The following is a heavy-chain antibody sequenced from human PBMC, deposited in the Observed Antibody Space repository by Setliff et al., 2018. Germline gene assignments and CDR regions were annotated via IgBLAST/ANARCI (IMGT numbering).Heavy chain of an antibody. V-gene: IGHV4-34*01. D-gene: IGHD3-10*01. CDR1: SGSFSGYF. Sequence: AVYSGSFSGYFWSWIRQPPGKGLEWIGEINHSGSTNYNPSLRSRVTISVDTSKNQFSLKLRSVTAADTAVYYCARDRATVIRGVTSFFYYYMDVWGGGTTVTVSS. CDR3: ARDRATVIRGVTSFFYYYMDV. CDR2: INHSGST. J-gene: IGHJ6*03.